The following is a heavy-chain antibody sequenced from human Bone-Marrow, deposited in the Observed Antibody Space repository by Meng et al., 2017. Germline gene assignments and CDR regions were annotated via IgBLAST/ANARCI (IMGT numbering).Heavy chain of an antibody. J-gene: IGHJ6*02. CDR1: GGSFSGYY. Sequence: SETLSFTCAVHGGSFSGYYWTWIRQPPGKGLEWIGEINRSGSTNCNPSLKSRVTISVDTSKNQFSLKLSSVTAADTAVYYCARQNYDSSGYLYYYYYYGMDVWGQGTTVTVSS. V-gene: IGHV4-34*01. CDR2: INRSGST. D-gene: IGHD3-22*01. CDR3: ARQNYDSSGYLYYYYYYGMDV.